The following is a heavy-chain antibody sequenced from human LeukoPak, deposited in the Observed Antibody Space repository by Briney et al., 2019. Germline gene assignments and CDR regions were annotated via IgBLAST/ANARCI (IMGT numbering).Heavy chain of an antibody. CDR1: GFTFSSYS. CDR3: ARNDMWQWLVYPNWFDP. CDR2: ISSSSSYI. V-gene: IGHV3-21*01. D-gene: IGHD6-19*01. Sequence: PGGSLRLSCAASGFTFSSYSMNWVRQAPGKGLEWVSSISSSSSYIYYADSLKGRFTISRDNAKNSLYLQMNSLRAEDTAVYYCARNDMWQWLVYPNWFDPWGQGTLVTVSS. J-gene: IGHJ5*02.